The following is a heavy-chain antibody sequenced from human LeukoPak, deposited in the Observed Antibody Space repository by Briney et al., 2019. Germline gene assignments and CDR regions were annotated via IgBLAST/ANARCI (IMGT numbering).Heavy chain of an antibody. V-gene: IGHV1-18*01. Sequence: ASVKVSCKASGYTFTSYGISWVRQAPGQGLEWMGWISAYNGNTNYAQKLQGRVTMTTDTSTSTAYMELRSLRSEDTAVYYCARGPTSSWYLSYYYYGMDVWGQGATVTVSS. D-gene: IGHD6-13*01. J-gene: IGHJ6*02. CDR3: ARGPTSSWYLSYYYYGMDV. CDR1: GYTFTSYG. CDR2: ISAYNGNT.